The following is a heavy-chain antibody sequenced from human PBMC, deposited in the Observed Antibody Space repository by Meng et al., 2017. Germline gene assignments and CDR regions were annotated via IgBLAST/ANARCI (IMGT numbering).Heavy chain of an antibody. CDR2: IWYDGSNK. V-gene: IGHV3-33*01. CDR1: GFTFSSYG. Sequence: QVQLVASGGGGVQPGRSLRLSCAASGFTFSSYGMHWVRQAPGKGLEWVAVIWYDGSNKYYADSVKGRFTISRDNSKNTLYLQMNSLRAEDTAVYYCARGLSTTYWYFDLWGRGTLVTVSS. CDR3: ARGLSTTYWYFDL. J-gene: IGHJ2*01. D-gene: IGHD2/OR15-2a*01.